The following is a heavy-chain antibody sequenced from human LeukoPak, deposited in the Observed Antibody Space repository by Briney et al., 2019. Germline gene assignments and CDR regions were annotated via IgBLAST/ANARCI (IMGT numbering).Heavy chain of an antibody. CDR2: ISADNGNT. CDR3: AVLGNREDGELLLNFDY. CDR1: GYTFTSYG. Sequence: ASVKVSCKASGYTFTSYGISWVRQAPGQGLEWMGWISADNGNTNYAQKLQGRVTMTRDTSISTAYMELSRLRSDDTAVYYCAVLGNREDGELLLNFDYWGQGTLVTVSS. J-gene: IGHJ4*02. V-gene: IGHV1-18*01. D-gene: IGHD3-10*01.